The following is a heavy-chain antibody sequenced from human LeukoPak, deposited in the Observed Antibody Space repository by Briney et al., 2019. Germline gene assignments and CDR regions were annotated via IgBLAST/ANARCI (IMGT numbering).Heavy chain of an antibody. CDR3: ARDRGGYSGYDF. Sequence: GGTLRLSCAASGFTFSSYGMSWVRQAPGKGLEWVSDISGSGGSTYYADSVKGRFTISRDNAKNSLYLQMNSLRAEDTAVYYCARDRGGYSGYDFWGQGTLVTVSS. CDR2: ISGSGGST. CDR1: GFTFSSYG. V-gene: IGHV3-23*01. D-gene: IGHD5-12*01. J-gene: IGHJ4*02.